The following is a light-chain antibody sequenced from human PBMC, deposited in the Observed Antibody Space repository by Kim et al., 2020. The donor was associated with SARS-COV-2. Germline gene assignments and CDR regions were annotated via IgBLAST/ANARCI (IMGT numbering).Light chain of an antibody. CDR3: QQANSFPYT. J-gene: IGKJ2*01. Sequence: SASVGDRVTITCRASQDISRWLAWYQQKPGKAPKLLMYAASSLHSGVPSRFSGSGSGTDFTLTINRLQPEDFATYYCQQANSFPYTFGQGTKLEI. V-gene: IGKV1-12*01. CDR2: AAS. CDR1: QDISRW.